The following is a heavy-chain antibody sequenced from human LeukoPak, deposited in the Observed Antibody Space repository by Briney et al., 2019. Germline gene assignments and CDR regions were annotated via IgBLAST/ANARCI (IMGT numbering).Heavy chain of an antibody. CDR1: GFTFGNYA. CDR3: AKADILTGSHHFDY. CDR2: IASYGGTT. D-gene: IGHD3-9*01. J-gene: IGHJ4*02. V-gene: IGHV3-23*01. Sequence: GGSLRLSCAASGFTFGNYAMSWVRQAPGKGLQWVSTIASYGGTTYYADSVKGRLTISRDNFKNAVYLQMNSLRAEDTAVYYCAKADILTGSHHFDYWGQGTLVTVSS.